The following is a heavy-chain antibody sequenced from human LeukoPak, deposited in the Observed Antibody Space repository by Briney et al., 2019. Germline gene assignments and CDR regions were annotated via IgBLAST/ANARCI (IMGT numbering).Heavy chain of an antibody. CDR3: ARGSWDTAMVFDY. CDR2: IYHSGST. J-gene: IGHJ4*02. Sequence: SETLSLTCTVSGGSISSGGYSWSWVRQPPGKGLEWIGYIYHSGSTYYNPSLKSRVTISVDRSKNQFSLKLSSVTAADTAVYYCARGSWDTAMVFDYWGQGTLVTVSS. V-gene: IGHV4-30-2*01. CDR1: GGSISSGGYS. D-gene: IGHD5-18*01.